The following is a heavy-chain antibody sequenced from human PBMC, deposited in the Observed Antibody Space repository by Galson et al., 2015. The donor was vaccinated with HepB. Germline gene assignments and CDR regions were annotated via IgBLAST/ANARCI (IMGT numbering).Heavy chain of an antibody. CDR2: GST. J-gene: IGHJ4*02. Sequence: GSTNYNPSLKSRVTISVDTSKNQFSLKLTSVTAADTAVYYCAREGYYDSSGYLLGIDYWGQGTLVTVSS. CDR3: AREGYYDSSGYLLGIDY. V-gene: IGHV4-59*01. D-gene: IGHD3-22*01.